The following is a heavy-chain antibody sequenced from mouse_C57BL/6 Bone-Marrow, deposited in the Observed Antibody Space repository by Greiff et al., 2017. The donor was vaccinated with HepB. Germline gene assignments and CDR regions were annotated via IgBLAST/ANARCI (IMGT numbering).Heavy chain of an antibody. CDR3: TFISYYFDY. CDR2: IDPENGDT. V-gene: IGHV14-4*01. Sequence: VQLKESGAELVRPGASVKLSCTASGFNIKDDYMHWVKQRPEQGLEWIGWIDPENGDTEYASKFQGKATITADTSSNTAYLQLSSLTSEDTAVYYCTFISYYFDYWGQGTTLTVSS. CDR1: GFNIKDDY. J-gene: IGHJ2*01. D-gene: IGHD1-1*01.